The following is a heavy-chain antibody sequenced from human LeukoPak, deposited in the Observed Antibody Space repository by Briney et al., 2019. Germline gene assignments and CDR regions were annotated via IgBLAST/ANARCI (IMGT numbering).Heavy chain of an antibody. V-gene: IGHV1-2*02. D-gene: IGHD6-13*01. CDR2: INPHSGGT. Sequence: ASVKVSCKASGYTFTLYYVHWVRQVPGQGLEWMGWINPHSGGTNYAQKFQGRVTMTRDTSISTAYMELSRLRSDDTAVYYCARASEYSSTLTDYWGQGTLVTVSS. CDR3: ARASEYSSTLTDY. CDR1: GYTFTLYY. J-gene: IGHJ4*02.